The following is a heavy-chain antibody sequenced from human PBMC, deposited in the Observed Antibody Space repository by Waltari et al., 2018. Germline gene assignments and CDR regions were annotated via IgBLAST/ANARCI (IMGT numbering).Heavy chain of an antibody. J-gene: IGHJ2*01. D-gene: IGHD3-3*01. CDR3: ARRYPYDFWSGSEWYFDL. Sequence: QVQLQQWGAGLLKPSETLSLTCAVYGGSFSGYYWSWIRQPPGKGLEWIGEINHSGSTNYNPPLKSRVTISVDTSKNQFSLKLSSVTAADTAVYYCARRYPYDFWSGSEWYFDLWGRGTLVTVSS. CDR1: GGSFSGYY. CDR2: INHSGST. V-gene: IGHV4-34*01.